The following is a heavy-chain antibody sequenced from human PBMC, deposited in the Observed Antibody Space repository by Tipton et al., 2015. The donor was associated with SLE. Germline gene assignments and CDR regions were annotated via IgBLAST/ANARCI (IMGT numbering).Heavy chain of an antibody. Sequence: TLSLTCNVSGGSIRSYYWSWIRQATGKGLEWIGYMYYSGGTNYNPSLESRVTMSVDMSKNQFSLRLTSVTSADTAVYYCARAEYSEYDYDHWGQGTLVTVSS. D-gene: IGHD5-12*01. CDR2: MYYSGGT. J-gene: IGHJ5*02. CDR1: GGSIRSYY. CDR3: ARAEYSEYDYDH. V-gene: IGHV4-59*01.